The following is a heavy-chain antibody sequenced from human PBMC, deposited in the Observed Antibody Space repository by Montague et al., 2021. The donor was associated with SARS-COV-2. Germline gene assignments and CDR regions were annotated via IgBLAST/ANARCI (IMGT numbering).Heavy chain of an antibody. Sequence: SLRLSCAASGLTFSSYSMNWVRQAPGKGLEWVSSISRSSSYIYYADSVKGRFIISRDNAKNSLYLQMNSLRAEDTAVYFCATSYGSVVSYYYYGMDVWGQGTTVTVSS. J-gene: IGHJ6*02. CDR3: ATSYGSVVSYYYYGMDV. V-gene: IGHV3-21*01. D-gene: IGHD5-18*01. CDR1: GLTFSSYS. CDR2: ISRSSSYI.